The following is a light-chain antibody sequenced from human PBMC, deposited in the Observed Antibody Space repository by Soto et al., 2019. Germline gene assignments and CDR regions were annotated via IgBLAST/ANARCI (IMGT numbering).Light chain of an antibody. CDR3: KQSYSTPRT. V-gene: IGKV1-39*01. CDR1: QSISSY. Sequence: DIQMTQSPSSLSASVGDRVTITCRASQSISSYLNWYQQKPGKAPKLLIYAAYSLQSGVQSRFSGSGSGTDFTLTISSLQPEDFATYYCKQSYSTPRTFGQGTKVDIK. J-gene: IGKJ1*01. CDR2: AAY.